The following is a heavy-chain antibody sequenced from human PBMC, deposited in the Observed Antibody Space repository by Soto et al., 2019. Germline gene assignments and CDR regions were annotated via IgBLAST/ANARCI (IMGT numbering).Heavy chain of an antibody. CDR1: GGTFSTYA. CDR3: ARGWGYDSSDYYYAY. Sequence: QVQLVQSGAEVKQPGSSVKVSCKTSGGTFSTYAISWVRQAPGQGLEWMGGIVPIFGTPNYAQKFKGRVTIAADDSTRTAYMEMRSLRSEDTAVYYCARGWGYDSSDYYYAYCGRGTLVTVSS. D-gene: IGHD3-22*01. CDR2: IVPIFGTP. J-gene: IGHJ4*02. V-gene: IGHV1-69*01.